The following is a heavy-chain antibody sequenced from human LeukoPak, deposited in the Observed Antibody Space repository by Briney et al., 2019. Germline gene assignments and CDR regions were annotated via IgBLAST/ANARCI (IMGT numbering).Heavy chain of an antibody. CDR1: GGSISSSSYY. Sequence: LETLSLTCTVSGGSISSSSYYWSWIRQPPGKGLEWIGYIYYSGSTNYNPSLKSRVTISVDTSKNQFSLKLSSVTAADTAVYYCARLHRATGKGWFDPWGQGTLVTVSS. V-gene: IGHV4-61*01. CDR3: ARLHRATGKGWFDP. D-gene: IGHD1-14*01. CDR2: IYYSGST. J-gene: IGHJ5*02.